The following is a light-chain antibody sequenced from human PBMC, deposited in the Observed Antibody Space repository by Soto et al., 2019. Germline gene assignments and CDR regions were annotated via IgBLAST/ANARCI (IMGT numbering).Light chain of an antibody. Sequence: EIVMTQSPATLSVSPGERATLSCRASQSVSSNLAWYQQKPGQAPRLLIYGASTRDTGIPARFSGSGSVTEFTPTISSLKPEDYAVYSSQQYNHSPPWTFGQGTKVEIK. CDR2: GAS. CDR3: QQYNHSPPWT. CDR1: QSVSSN. V-gene: IGKV3-15*01. J-gene: IGKJ1*01.